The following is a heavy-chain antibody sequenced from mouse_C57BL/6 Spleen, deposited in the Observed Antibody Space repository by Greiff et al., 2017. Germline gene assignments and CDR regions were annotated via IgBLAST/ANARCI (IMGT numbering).Heavy chain of an antibody. D-gene: IGHD1-3*01. Sequence: VHLVESGAELVRPGTSVKVSCKASGYALTNYLIEWVKQRPGQGLEWIGVINPGSGGTNYNEKFKGKATLNADNSSSTAYMQLSSLPSEDSAVYFCARGRSGVVRYYFDYWGQGTTLTVSS. V-gene: IGHV1-54*01. CDR3: ARGRSGVVRYYFDY. CDR1: GYALTNYL. J-gene: IGHJ2*01. CDR2: INPGSGGT.